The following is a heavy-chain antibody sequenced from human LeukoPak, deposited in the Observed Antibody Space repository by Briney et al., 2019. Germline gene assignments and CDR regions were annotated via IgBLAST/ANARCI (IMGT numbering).Heavy chain of an antibody. CDR1: GGSISSSSYY. Sequence: SETLSLTCTVPGGSISSSSYYWGWIRQPPGKGLEWIGSIYYSGSTYYNPSLKSRVTISVDTSKNQFSLKLRSVTAADTAVYYCARDPTVVTPEAVDIWGQGTKVTVSS. J-gene: IGHJ3*02. CDR3: ARDPTVVTPEAVDI. D-gene: IGHD4-23*01. V-gene: IGHV4-39*07. CDR2: IYYSGST.